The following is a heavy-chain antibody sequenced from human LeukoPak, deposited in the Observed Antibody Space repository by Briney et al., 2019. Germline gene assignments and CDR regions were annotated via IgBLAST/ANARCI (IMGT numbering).Heavy chain of an antibody. CDR1: GFTFSSYE. V-gene: IGHV3-48*03. CDR3: AREEGGNYFDA. Sequence: GGSLRLSCAASGFTFSSYEMNWVRQAPGKGLEWVSYIGSSGTTRYYADSVKGRFTISRDNAKNSLYLQMNSLRAEDTAVYYCAREEGGNYFDAWGQGTLVTVSS. CDR2: IGSSGTTR. J-gene: IGHJ4*02. D-gene: IGHD1-26*01.